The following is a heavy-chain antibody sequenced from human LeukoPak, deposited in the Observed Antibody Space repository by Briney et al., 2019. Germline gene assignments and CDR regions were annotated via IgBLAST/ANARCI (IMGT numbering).Heavy chain of an antibody. V-gene: IGHV3-21*01. CDR1: GFTVSSYS. Sequence: PGGSLRLSCAASGFTVSSYSMNWVRQAPGKGLEWVSSISSSSSYIYYADSVKGRFTISRDNAKNSLYLQMNSLRAEDTAVYYCARGSRITMIGAFDIWGQGTMVTVSS. CDR2: ISSSSSYI. D-gene: IGHD3-22*01. J-gene: IGHJ3*02. CDR3: ARGSRITMIGAFDI.